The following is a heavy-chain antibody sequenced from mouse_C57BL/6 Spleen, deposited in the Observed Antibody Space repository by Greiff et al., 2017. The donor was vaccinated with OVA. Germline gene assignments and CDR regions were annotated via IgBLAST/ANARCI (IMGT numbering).Heavy chain of an antibody. D-gene: IGHD1-1*01. V-gene: IGHV1-39*01. Sequence: EVKLQESGPELVKPGASVKISCKASGYSFTDYNMNWVKQSNGKSLEWIGVINPNYGTTSYNQKFKGKATLTVDQSSSTAYMQLNSLTSEDSAVYYCARENYGSSYGFAYWGQGTLVTVSA. CDR1: GYSFTDYN. CDR3: ARENYGSSYGFAY. J-gene: IGHJ3*01. CDR2: INPNYGTT.